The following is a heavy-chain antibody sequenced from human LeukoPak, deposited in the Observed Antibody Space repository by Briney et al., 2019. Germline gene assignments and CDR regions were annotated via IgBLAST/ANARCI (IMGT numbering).Heavy chain of an antibody. V-gene: IGHV3-7*01. CDR2: IKQDGSEK. CDR1: GFTFSSYW. D-gene: IGHD4-23*01. J-gene: IGHJ4*02. Sequence: GGSLRLSCAASGFTFSSYWMSWVRQAPGKGLEWVANIKQDGSEKYYVDSVKGRFTISRDNAKNSLYLQMNSLRAEDTAVYYCASDSFGGNLDYWGQGTLVTVSS. CDR3: ASDSFGGNLDY.